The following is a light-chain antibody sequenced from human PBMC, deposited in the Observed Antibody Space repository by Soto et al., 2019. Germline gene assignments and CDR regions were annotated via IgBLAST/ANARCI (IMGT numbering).Light chain of an antibody. V-gene: IGLV2-23*01. Sequence: QSALTQPASVSGSPEQSITISCTGTSSDVGSYNLVSWYQQHPGKAPKVMIYEATKRPSGVSNRFSGSKSGNTASLTISGLQAEDEADYYCCAYAGSRTVVFGGGTKLTVL. CDR1: SSDVGSYNL. CDR2: EAT. CDR3: CAYAGSRTVV. J-gene: IGLJ3*02.